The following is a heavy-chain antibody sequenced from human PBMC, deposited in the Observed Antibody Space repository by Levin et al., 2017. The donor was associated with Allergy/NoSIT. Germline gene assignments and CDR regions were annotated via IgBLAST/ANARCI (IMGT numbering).Heavy chain of an antibody. CDR2: ISSSSDYI. Sequence: GGSLRLSCAASGFTFSTYSMNWVRQAPGRGLEWVSSISSSSDYIFYADSVKGRFTISRDNAKNSLYLQMNSLRAEDTAVYYCARVPEARSDWYFDLWGRGTLVTVSS. D-gene: IGHD2-2*01. CDR1: GFTFSTYS. J-gene: IGHJ2*01. CDR3: ARVPEARSDWYFDL. V-gene: IGHV3-21*01.